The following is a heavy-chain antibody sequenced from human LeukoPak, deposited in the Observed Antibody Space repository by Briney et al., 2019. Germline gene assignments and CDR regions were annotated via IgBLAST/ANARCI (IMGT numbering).Heavy chain of an antibody. Sequence: ASVTVSCKVSGYTLTELSMHGVRQAPGKGLEWMGGFYPEDGETIYAQKFQGRVTITADKSTSTAYMELSSLRSEDTAVYYCARSSVVTAMVHLDYWGQGTLVTVSS. D-gene: IGHD2-21*02. CDR3: ARSSVVTAMVHLDY. CDR1: GYTLTELS. J-gene: IGHJ4*02. CDR2: FYPEDGET. V-gene: IGHV1-24*01.